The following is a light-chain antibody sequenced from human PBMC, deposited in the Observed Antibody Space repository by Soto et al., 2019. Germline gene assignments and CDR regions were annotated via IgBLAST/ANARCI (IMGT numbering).Light chain of an antibody. CDR3: SSFAGINNLL. CDR1: SSDVGAYDY. Sequence: QSALTQPPSASGSPGQSVTISCTGTSSDVGAYDYVSWYQQHPGKAPKLMIYEVSQRPSGVPDRFSGSKSGNTASLTFSGLQAEDEGDYYCSSFAGINNLLFGGGTKLTVL. V-gene: IGLV2-8*01. J-gene: IGLJ2*01. CDR2: EVS.